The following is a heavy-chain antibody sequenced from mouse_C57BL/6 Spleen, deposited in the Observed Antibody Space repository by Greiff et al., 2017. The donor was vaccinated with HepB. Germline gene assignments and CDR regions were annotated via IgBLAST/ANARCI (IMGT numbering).Heavy chain of an antibody. J-gene: IGHJ1*03. Sequence: VQLKESGAELARPGASVKLSCKASGYTFTSYGISWVKQRTGQGLEWIGEIYPRSGNTYYNEKFKGKATLTADKSSSTAYMELRSLTSEDSAVYFCARGVISKASYWYFDVWGTGTTVTVSS. CDR2: IYPRSGNT. CDR1: GYTFTSYG. CDR3: ARGVISKASYWYFDV. D-gene: IGHD1-3*01. V-gene: IGHV1-81*01.